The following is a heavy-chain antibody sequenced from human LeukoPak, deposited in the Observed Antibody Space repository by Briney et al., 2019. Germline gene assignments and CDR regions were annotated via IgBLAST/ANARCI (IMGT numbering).Heavy chain of an antibody. Sequence: PSETLSLTCAVYGGSFSGYYRSWIRQPPGKGLEWIGEINHSGSTNYNPSLKSRVTISVDTSKNQFSLKLSSVTAADTAVYYCARGRSGTTFYYYYYGMDVWGQGTTVTVSS. J-gene: IGHJ6*02. CDR3: ARGRSGTTFYYYYYGMDV. CDR2: INHSGST. V-gene: IGHV4-34*01. D-gene: IGHD1-1*01. CDR1: GGSFSGYY.